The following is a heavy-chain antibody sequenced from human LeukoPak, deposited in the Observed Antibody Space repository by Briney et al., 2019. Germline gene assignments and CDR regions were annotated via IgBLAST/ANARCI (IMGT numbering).Heavy chain of an antibody. D-gene: IGHD6-13*01. CDR3: ARHSGSWYSYFDY. CDR1: GGSISSSSYY. J-gene: IGHJ4*02. Sequence: PSETLSLTCTVSGGSISSSSYYWGWIRQPPGKGLEWIGSIYYSGSTYYNPSLKSRVTISVDTSKNQFSLKLSSVTAADTAVYCCARHSGSWYSYFDYWGQGTLVTVSS. V-gene: IGHV4-39*01. CDR2: IYYSGST.